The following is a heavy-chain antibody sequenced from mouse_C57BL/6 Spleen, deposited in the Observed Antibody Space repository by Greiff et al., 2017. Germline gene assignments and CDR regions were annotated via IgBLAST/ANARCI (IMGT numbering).Heavy chain of an antibody. D-gene: IGHD4-1*01. CDR2: IDPSDSYT. J-gene: IGHJ2*01. CDR1: GYTFTSYW. V-gene: IGHV1-50*01. Sequence: QVQLQQPGAELVKPGASVKLSCKASGYTFTSYWMQWVKQRPGQGLEWIGEIDPSDSYTNYNQKFKGKATLTVDTSSSTAYMQLSSLTSEDSAVYYCASLGRGGYWGKGTTLTVSS. CDR3: ASLGRGGY.